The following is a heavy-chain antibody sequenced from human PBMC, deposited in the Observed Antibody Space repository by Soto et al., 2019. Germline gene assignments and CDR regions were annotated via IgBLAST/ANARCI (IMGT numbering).Heavy chain of an antibody. D-gene: IGHD3-22*01. Sequence: SETLSLTCTVSGGSISGYYWSWIRQPPGKGLEWIGYIYYSGSTNYNPSLKSRVTISVDTSKNQFSLKLSSVTAADTAVYYCARYTVDRYYFDYWGQGTLVTVSS. CDR2: IYYSGST. V-gene: IGHV4-59*01. CDR1: GGSISGYY. J-gene: IGHJ4*02. CDR3: ARYTVDRYYFDY.